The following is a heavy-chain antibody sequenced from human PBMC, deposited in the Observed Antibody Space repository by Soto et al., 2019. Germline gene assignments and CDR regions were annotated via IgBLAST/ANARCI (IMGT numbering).Heavy chain of an antibody. Sequence: QVQLQQWGAGLLKPSETLSLTCAVYGGSFSGYYWSWIRQPPGKGLEWIGEINHSGSTNYNPSLKSRVTISVETSKNQFSLKLSSVTAADTAVYYCARGSDYIWGSYRYRGRFDYWGQGTLVTVSS. V-gene: IGHV4-34*01. CDR1: GGSFSGYY. D-gene: IGHD3-16*02. J-gene: IGHJ4*02. CDR2: INHSGST. CDR3: ARGSDYIWGSYRYRGRFDY.